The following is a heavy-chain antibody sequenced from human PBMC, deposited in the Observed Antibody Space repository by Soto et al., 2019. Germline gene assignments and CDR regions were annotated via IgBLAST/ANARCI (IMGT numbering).Heavy chain of an antibody. V-gene: IGHV1-69*13. J-gene: IGHJ6*02. Sequence: SVKVSCKASGGTFSSYAISWVRQAPGQGLEWMGGIIPIFGTANYAQKFQGRVTITADESTSTAYMELSSLRSEDTAVYYCARARGGDSSSPMNPLYYYYYGMYVWGQGTTVTVSS. D-gene: IGHD6-6*01. CDR2: IIPIFGTA. CDR1: GGTFSSYA. CDR3: ARARGGDSSSPMNPLYYYYYGMYV.